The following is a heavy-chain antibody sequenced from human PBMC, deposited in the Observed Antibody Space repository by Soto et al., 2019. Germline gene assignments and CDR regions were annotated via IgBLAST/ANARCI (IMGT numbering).Heavy chain of an antibody. D-gene: IGHD2-21*02. CDR2: IYYSGST. CDR3: ARSGDLPLPDPYYFDY. CDR1: GGSISSSSYY. Sequence: SETLSLTCTVSGGSISSSSYYWGWIRQPPGKGLEWIGSIYYSGSTYYNPSLKSRVTISVDTSKNQFSLKLSSVTAADTAVYYCARSGDLPLPDPYYFDYWGQGTLVTVSS. V-gene: IGHV4-39*01. J-gene: IGHJ4*02.